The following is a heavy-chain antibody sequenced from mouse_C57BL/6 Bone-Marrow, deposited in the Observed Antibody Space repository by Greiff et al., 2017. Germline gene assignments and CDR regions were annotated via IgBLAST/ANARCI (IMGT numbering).Heavy chain of an antibody. CDR3: ARKGDDPYYAMDY. V-gene: IGHV1-55*01. Sequence: QVQLQQPGAELVKPGASVKMSCKASGYTFTSYWITWVKQRPGQGLEWIGDIYPGSGSTNYNEKFKSKATLTVDTSSSTAYMQLSSLTSEDSAVYYCARKGDDPYYAMDYWGQGTSVTVSS. CDR1: GYTFTSYW. J-gene: IGHJ4*01. CDR2: IYPGSGST.